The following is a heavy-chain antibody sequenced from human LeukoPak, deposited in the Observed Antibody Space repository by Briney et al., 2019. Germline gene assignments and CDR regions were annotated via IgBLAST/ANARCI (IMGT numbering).Heavy chain of an antibody. J-gene: IGHJ6*02. D-gene: IGHD3-22*01. CDR3: ARVGYYYDNNGYYYHYGMDV. V-gene: IGHV4-34*01. CDR2: INHSGST. Sequence: PSETLSLTCAVYGGSFSGYYWSWIRQPPGKGREWIGEINHSGSTNYNPSLKSRVTISVDTSKNQCSLKLSSVTAEDTAVYYCARVGYYYDNNGYYYHYGMDVWGQGTTVTVSS. CDR1: GGSFSGYY.